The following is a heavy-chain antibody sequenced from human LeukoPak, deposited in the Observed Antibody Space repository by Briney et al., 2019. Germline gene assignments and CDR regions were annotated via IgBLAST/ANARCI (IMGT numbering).Heavy chain of an antibody. Sequence: SETLSLTCTVSGGSISSSNFYWGWIRQPPGKGLEWIGSIYYSGSTYYNPSLKSRVSISVDTSKDQFSLKLSSVTAADTAVYYCARDARVQKWFGELLKTTTYYFDYWGQGTLVTASS. D-gene: IGHD3-10*01. J-gene: IGHJ4*02. CDR2: IYYSGST. CDR1: GGSISSSNFY. CDR3: ARDARVQKWFGELLKTTTYYFDY. V-gene: IGHV4-39*07.